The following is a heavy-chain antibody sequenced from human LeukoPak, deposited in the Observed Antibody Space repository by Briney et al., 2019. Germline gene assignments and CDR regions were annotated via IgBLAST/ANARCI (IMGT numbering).Heavy chain of an antibody. CDR3: ARVRGRIAVAGTSTLKY. CDR2: INPNSGGT. V-gene: IGHV1-2*06. CDR1: GYSFTSNY. J-gene: IGHJ4*02. Sequence: ASVKVSCKVSGYSFTSNYMHWVRQAPGQGLEWMGRINPNSGGTNYAQKFQGRVTMTRDTSISTAYMELSRLRSDDTAVYYCARVRGRIAVAGTSTLKYWGQGTLVTVSS. D-gene: IGHD6-19*01.